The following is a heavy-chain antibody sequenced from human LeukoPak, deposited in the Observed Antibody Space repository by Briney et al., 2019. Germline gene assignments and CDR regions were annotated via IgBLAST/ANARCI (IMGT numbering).Heavy chain of an antibody. CDR2: ICSGGST. CDR1: GFTVSSNY. D-gene: IGHD6-19*01. J-gene: IGHJ4*02. CDR3: ARVGRSGWLDY. Sequence: PGGSLRLSCAASGFTVSSNYMSWVRQAPGKGLEWVSVICSGGSTYYADSVKGRFTISRDNSKNTLYLQMNSLRAEDTAVYHCARVGRSGWLDYWGQGTLVTVSS. V-gene: IGHV3-53*01.